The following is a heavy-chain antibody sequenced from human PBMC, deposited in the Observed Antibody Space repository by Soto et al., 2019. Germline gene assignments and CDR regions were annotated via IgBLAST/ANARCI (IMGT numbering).Heavy chain of an antibody. V-gene: IGHV3-9*02. Sequence: GVSRRLSCAAAGFTSADYAMRWVRQAPRKCLEWVSGISWNSGSIGYADSVKGRFTISRDNAKNSLYLQMNSLRAEDTALYYCAKGSPHITIFGVARDYWGQGXLVTVYS. CDR2: ISWNSGSI. CDR1: GFTSADYA. D-gene: IGHD3-3*01. CDR3: AKGSPHITIFGVARDY. J-gene: IGHJ4*02.